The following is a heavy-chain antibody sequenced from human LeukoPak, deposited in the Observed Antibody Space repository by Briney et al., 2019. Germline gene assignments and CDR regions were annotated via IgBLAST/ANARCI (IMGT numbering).Heavy chain of an antibody. Sequence: SETLSLTCAVYCGSLSYYYWSWIRQSPEKGLEWIGEINRSGSTNYNPSLKSRVSISVDTSKNQFSLKLSSVTAADTAVYYCARGGFYCGDDCYVDYWGQGTLVTVSS. V-gene: IGHV4-34*01. CDR3: ARGGFYCGDDCYVDY. CDR1: CGSLSYYY. D-gene: IGHD2-21*02. J-gene: IGHJ4*02. CDR2: INRSGST.